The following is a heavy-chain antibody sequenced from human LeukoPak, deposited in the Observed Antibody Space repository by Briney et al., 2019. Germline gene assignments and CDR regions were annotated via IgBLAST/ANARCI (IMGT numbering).Heavy chain of an antibody. CDR3: AREPRGYSYGL. D-gene: IGHD5-18*01. Sequence: PGGSLRLSCAASRFTFSNYWMAWVRQAPGKGLEWVANIKDDGSETYYVASVKGRFTISRDNAKDSLYLQMNSLRAEDTAVYYCAREPRGYSYGLWGQGTLVTVSS. CDR2: IKDDGSET. CDR1: RFTFSNYW. J-gene: IGHJ4*02. V-gene: IGHV3-7*01.